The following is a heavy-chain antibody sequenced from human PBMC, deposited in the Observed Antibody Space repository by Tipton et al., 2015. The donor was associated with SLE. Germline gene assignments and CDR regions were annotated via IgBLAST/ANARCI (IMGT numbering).Heavy chain of an antibody. J-gene: IGHJ4*02. D-gene: IGHD3-22*01. CDR2: ISYDGSNK. CDR3: AKASDYYDSSGLDY. Sequence: SLRLSCAASGFTFSNYAMHWVRQAPGKGLEWVAVISYDGSNKYYADSVKGRFTISRDKSKNTLYLQMNSLRAEDTAVYYCAKASDYYDSSGLDYWGQGTLVTVSS. CDR1: GFTFSNYA. V-gene: IGHV3-30-3*01.